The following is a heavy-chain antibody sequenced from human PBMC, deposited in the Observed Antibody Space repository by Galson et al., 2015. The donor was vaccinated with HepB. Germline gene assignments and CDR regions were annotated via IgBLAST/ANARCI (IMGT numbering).Heavy chain of an antibody. CDR2: IYQSGST. J-gene: IGHJ3*02. CDR1: GDSINSGDYY. CDR3: AKGGGTQQDDAFDI. V-gene: IGHV4-30-2*01. D-gene: IGHD5-18*01. Sequence: QLLESGPGLVKPSQTLSLTCAVSGDSINSGDYYWGWIRQPPGKGLELVGYIYQSGSTYYNPSLESRITVSLDRSKNQFSLKLTSVTAEDTAVYYCAKGGGTQQDDAFDIWGQGTMVTVSS.